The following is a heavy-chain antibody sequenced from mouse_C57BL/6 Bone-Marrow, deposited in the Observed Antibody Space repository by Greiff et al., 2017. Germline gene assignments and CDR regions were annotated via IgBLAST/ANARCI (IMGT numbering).Heavy chain of an antibody. CDR3: ARDRRLPFAY. D-gene: IGHD2-4*01. CDR1: GFTFSSYA. V-gene: IGHV5-4*01. J-gene: IGHJ3*01. CDR2: ISDGGSYT. Sequence: EVHLVESGGGLVKPGGSLKLSCAASGFTFSSYAMSWVRQTPEKRLEWVATISDGGSYTYYPDNVKGRFTISRDNAKNNLYLQMSHLKSEDTAMYYCARDRRLPFAYWGQGTLVTVSA.